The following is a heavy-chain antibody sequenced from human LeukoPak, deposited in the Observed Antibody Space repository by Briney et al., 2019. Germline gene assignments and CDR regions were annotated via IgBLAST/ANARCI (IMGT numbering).Heavy chain of an antibody. Sequence: SETLSLTCTVSGGSISSYYWSWIRQPPGKGLEWIGYIYYSGSTNYNPSLKSRVTISVDTSKNQFSLKLSSVTAADTAVYYCARGWQLVPIGFDYWGRGTLVTVSS. D-gene: IGHD6-6*01. J-gene: IGHJ4*02. V-gene: IGHV4-59*01. CDR1: GGSISSYY. CDR3: ARGWQLVPIGFDY. CDR2: IYYSGST.